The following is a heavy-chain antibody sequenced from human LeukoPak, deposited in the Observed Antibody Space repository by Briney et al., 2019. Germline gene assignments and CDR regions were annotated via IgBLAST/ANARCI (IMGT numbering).Heavy chain of an antibody. D-gene: IGHD3-22*01. Sequence: GASVKVSCKASGYTFTGYYMHWVRQAPGQGLEWMGWINPNSGGTNYAQKFQGRVTMTRDTSISTAYLQWSSLKASDTAMYYCARRAPGWSYDSSGPHAFDIWGQGTMVTVSS. V-gene: IGHV1-2*02. CDR1: GYTFTGYY. J-gene: IGHJ3*02. CDR3: ARRAPGWSYDSSGPHAFDI. CDR2: INPNSGGT.